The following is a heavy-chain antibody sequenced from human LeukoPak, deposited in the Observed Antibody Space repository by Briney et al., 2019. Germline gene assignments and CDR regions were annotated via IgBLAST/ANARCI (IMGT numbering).Heavy chain of an antibody. CDR1: GFTFSDYY. Sequence: GGSLRLSCAASGFTFSDYYISWIRQAPGKGLEWASYISSSGSTIYYADSVKGRFTISRDNAKNSLYLQMNSLRAEDTAVYYCARYGANYYYYGMDVWGQGTTVTVSS. D-gene: IGHD3-10*01. J-gene: IGHJ6*02. CDR2: ISSSGSTI. CDR3: ARYGANYYYYGMDV. V-gene: IGHV3-11*01.